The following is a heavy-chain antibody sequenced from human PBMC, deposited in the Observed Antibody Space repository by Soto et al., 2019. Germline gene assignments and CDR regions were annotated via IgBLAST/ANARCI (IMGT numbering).Heavy chain of an antibody. CDR3: ARGRGSGIYYNSY. D-gene: IGHD3-10*01. CDR1: GGTFSSYT. Sequence: QVQLVQSGAEVKKPGSSVKVSCKASGGTFSSYTISWVRQAPGQGLEWMGRIIPILGIANYAQKFQGRVTITADKSTSTAYMELSSLRSEDTAVYYCARGRGSGIYYNSYWGQGTLVTVSS. J-gene: IGHJ4*02. V-gene: IGHV1-69*02. CDR2: IIPILGIA.